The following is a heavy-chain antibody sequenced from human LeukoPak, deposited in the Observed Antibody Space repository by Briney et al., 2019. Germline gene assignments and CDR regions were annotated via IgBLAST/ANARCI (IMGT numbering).Heavy chain of an antibody. CDR1: GFTFSGSA. J-gene: IGHJ4*02. V-gene: IGHV3-73*01. Sequence: PGGSLRLSCAASGFTFSGSAMHWVRQASGKGLEWVGRVRSRANSYATTYAVSVKGRFSISRDDSKNTAFLEMNSLKTEDTAVYYCTTHYYDSSGYHYGAFDYWGQGTLVTVSS. D-gene: IGHD3-22*01. CDR3: TTHYYDSSGYHYGAFDY. CDR2: VRSRANSYAT.